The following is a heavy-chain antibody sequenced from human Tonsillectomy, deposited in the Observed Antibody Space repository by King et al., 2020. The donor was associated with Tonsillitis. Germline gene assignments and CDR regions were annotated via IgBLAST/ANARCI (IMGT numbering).Heavy chain of an antibody. V-gene: IGHV4-39*01. CDR2: IYYSGST. Sequence: QLQESGPGLVKPSETLSLNCTVSGGSISSTSCYWGWIRQPPGKGLVWIGSIYYSGSTYYTPSLKSRVTISVDTSKNQFSLKLSSVTAADTAVYYCARLRWDVVVAGPKFDSWSQGTLVTVSS. D-gene: IGHD6-19*01. CDR1: GGSISSTSCY. J-gene: IGHJ4*02. CDR3: ARLRWDVVVAGPKFDS.